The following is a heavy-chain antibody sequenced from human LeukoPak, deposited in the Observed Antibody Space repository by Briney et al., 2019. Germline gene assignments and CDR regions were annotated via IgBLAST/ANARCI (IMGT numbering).Heavy chain of an antibody. J-gene: IGHJ5*02. CDR1: GFTFNDYY. CDR2: INIGGTNT. CDR3: ATDGAGFNT. Sequence: GGSLRLSCAASGFTFNDYYMSWIRQAPGKGLEWLSYINIGGTNTHYADSVKGRFAISRDNAKKSLYLEMNNLRAEDTAVYYCATDGAGFNTWGQGVLVTVSS. V-gene: IGHV3-11*01.